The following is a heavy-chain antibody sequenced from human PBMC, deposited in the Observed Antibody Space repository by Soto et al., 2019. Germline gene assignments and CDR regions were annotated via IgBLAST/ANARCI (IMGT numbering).Heavy chain of an antibody. CDR3: ARGGPSYYYDSSGYLRP. V-gene: IGHV4-34*01. CDR2: INHSGST. Sequence: SETLSLTXAVYGGSFSGYYWGWIRKPPGKGLEWIGEINHSGSTNYNPSLKSRVTISVDTSKNQFSLKLSSVTAADTAVYYCARGGPSYYYDSSGYLRPWGQGTLVTVSS. D-gene: IGHD3-22*01. J-gene: IGHJ5*02. CDR1: GGSFSGYY.